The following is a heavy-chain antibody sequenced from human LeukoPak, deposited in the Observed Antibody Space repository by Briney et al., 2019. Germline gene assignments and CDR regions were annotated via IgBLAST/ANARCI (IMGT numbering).Heavy chain of an antibody. Sequence: GGSLRLSCAASGFTFSSYAMNWVRQAPGKGLEWVSAISGSGGITYYADSVKGRFTISRDNSKNTLYLQLNSLRAEDTAVYYCAKRILSNYGWDYFDYWGQGTLVTVSS. D-gene: IGHD4-11*01. CDR2: ISGSGGIT. CDR1: GFTFSSYA. V-gene: IGHV3-23*01. J-gene: IGHJ4*02. CDR3: AKRILSNYGWDYFDY.